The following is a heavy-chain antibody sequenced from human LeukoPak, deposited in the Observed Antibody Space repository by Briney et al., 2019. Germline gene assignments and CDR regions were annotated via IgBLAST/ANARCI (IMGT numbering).Heavy chain of an antibody. Sequence: PGRSLRLSCAASGFTFSSYGMHWVRQAPGKGLEWVAVIWYDGSNKYYADSVKGRFTISRDNSKNTLYLQMNSLRAEDTAVYYCAKGRGYYDSSGYYDPASSDYWGQGTLVTVSS. CDR3: AKGRGYYDSSGYYDPASSDY. CDR1: GFTFSSYG. CDR2: IWYDGSNK. V-gene: IGHV3-33*06. D-gene: IGHD3-22*01. J-gene: IGHJ4*02.